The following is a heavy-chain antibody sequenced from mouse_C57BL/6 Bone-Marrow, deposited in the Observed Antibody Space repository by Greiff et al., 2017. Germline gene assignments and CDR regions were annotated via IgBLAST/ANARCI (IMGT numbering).Heavy chain of an antibody. Sequence: EVKLQESGAELVRPGASVKLSCTASGFNIKDDYMHWVKQRPEQGLEWIGWIDPENGDTEYASKFQGKATITADTSSNTAYLQLSSLTSEDTAVYYCTHLLLDDWGQGTTLTVSS. D-gene: IGHD1-1*01. CDR1: GFNIKDDY. J-gene: IGHJ2*01. CDR3: THLLLDD. CDR2: IDPENGDT. V-gene: IGHV14-4*01.